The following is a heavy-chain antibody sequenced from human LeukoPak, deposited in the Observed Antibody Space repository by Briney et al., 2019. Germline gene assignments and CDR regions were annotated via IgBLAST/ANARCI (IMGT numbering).Heavy chain of an antibody. CDR1: GGTFSSYA. D-gene: IGHD6-13*01. CDR3: ARGSLVSSSWKNLAYYYYMDV. V-gene: IGHV1-69*05. J-gene: IGHJ6*03. Sequence: ASVKVSCKASGGTFSSYAISWVRQAPGQGIEWMGGIIPIFGTANYAQKFQGRVTITTDESTSTAYMELSSLRSEDTAVYYCARGSLVSSSWKNLAYYYYMDVWGKGTTVTVSS. CDR2: IIPIFGTA.